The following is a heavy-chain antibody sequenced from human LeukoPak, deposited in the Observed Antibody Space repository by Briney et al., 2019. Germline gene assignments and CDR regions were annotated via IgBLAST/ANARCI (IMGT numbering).Heavy chain of an antibody. CDR1: GFTFSSYG. Sequence: GGPLRLSCAASGFTFSSYGMHWVRQAPGKGLEWVAVISYDGSNKYYADSVKGRFTIPRDNSKNTLYLQINSLRAEDTAVYYCARLYCSSTNCCLDYWGEGTLVTVSS. CDR2: ISYDGSNK. V-gene: IGHV3-30*03. CDR3: ARLYCSSTNCCLDY. D-gene: IGHD2-2*01. J-gene: IGHJ4*02.